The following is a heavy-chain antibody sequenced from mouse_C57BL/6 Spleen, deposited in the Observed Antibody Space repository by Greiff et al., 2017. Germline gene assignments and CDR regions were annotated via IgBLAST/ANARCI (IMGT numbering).Heavy chain of an antibody. CDR1: GFTFSDYG. Sequence: EVMLVESGGGLVKPGGSLKLSCAASGFTFSDYGMHWVRQAPEQGLEWVAYISSGSSTIYYADPVKGRFTISRDNAKNTLFLQMAGLRSEDTAMYCCARRATTVGVYAMDYWGQGTSVTVSS. D-gene: IGHD1-1*01. CDR2: ISSGSSTI. J-gene: IGHJ4*01. CDR3: ARRATTVGVYAMDY. V-gene: IGHV5-17*01.